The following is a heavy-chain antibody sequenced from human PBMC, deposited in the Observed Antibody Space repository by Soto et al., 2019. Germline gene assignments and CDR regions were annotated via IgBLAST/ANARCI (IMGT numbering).Heavy chain of an antibody. CDR2: INHSGST. D-gene: IGHD2-2*01. CDR3: ARALPVSRYCISIDCPRSGMDV. V-gene: IGHV4-34*01. J-gene: IGHJ6*02. Sequence: SETLSLTCAVYGGSFSGYCWSWVRQPPGKGLEWIAEINHSGSTNYNPSLKSRVTISVDTSKNYFSLKLSFVTAADTAVYYCARALPVSRYCISIDCPRSGMDVWGQGTTVTVS. CDR1: GGSFSGYC.